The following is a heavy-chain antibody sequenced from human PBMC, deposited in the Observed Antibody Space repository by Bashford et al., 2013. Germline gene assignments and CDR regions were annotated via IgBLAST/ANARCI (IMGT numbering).Heavy chain of an antibody. CDR3: ANSPSQGTFDY. J-gene: IGHJ4*02. D-gene: IGHD1-1*01. CDR2: IWHDGTSK. V-gene: IGHV3-33*06. Sequence: GSLRLSCAASGFTFENYGMHWVRQAPGKGLEWVAGIWHDGTSKYYAESVKGRFTISRDNSQNIVYLQMNSLRVDDTAVYYCANSPSQGTFDYWGQGTLVTVSS. CDR1: GFTFENYG.